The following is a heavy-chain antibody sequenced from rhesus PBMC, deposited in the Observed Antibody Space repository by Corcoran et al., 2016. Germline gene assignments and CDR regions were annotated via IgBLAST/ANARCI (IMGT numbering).Heavy chain of an antibody. J-gene: IGHJ4*01. Sequence: QVQLVQSGGEIKQPGASVKLSCKASGYTFTSYYMHWVSQAPGQGLEWIGLITPYNGNKGDAQNVQGRGTITTDTSTSTGYMELSSLRSEDTAVYYCTSSQYSNYYFDYWGQGVLVTVSS. CDR3: TSSQYSNYYFDY. D-gene: IGHD4-23*01. CDR2: ITPYNGNK. V-gene: IGHV1-1*01. CDR1: GYTFTSYY.